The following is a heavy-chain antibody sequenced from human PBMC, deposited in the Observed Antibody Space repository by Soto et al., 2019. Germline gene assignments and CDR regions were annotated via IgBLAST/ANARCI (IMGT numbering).Heavy chain of an antibody. CDR3: AYYNVGYYFDS. D-gene: IGHD3-10*01. J-gene: IGHJ4*02. CDR2: IHYGGNA. V-gene: IGHV4-39*01. Sequence: PSETLSLTCTVSGGSINTYNLFWAWVRQPPGKGLEWIASIHYGGNAYYSPSLTTRATISRDTSKNRVSLELRSVTAADTAVYYCAYYNVGYYFDSWGQGTLVTVSS. CDR1: GGSINTYNLF.